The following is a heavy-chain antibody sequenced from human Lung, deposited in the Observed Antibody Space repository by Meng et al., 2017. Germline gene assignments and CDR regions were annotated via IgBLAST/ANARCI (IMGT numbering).Heavy chain of an antibody. CDR1: GGSISSDNW. CDR3: TKNDFYCLCY. J-gene: IGHJ4*02. CDR2: IYHSGST. V-gene: IGHV4-4*02. D-gene: IGHD2-21*01. Sequence: QGQLPESGPGLVKPSGTRSLTCAVSGGSISSDNWWSWVRQPPGKGLEWIGEIYHSGSTNYNPSLKSRITISVDKPKNQFSLTLSSVTAADTAVYYCTKNDFYCLCYWGQGTLVTVSS.